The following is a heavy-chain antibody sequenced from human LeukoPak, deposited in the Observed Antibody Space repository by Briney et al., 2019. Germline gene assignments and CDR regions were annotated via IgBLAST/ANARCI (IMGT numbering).Heavy chain of an antibody. CDR3: ARGTYRSSSPSIGMPYYLDY. CDR1: GFTFDDYA. D-gene: IGHD6-6*01. V-gene: IGHV3-9*01. Sequence: GRSLRLSCAASGFTFDDYAMHWVRQAPGKGLEWVSGISWNSGSIGYADSVKGRFTISRDNAKNSHYLQMNSLRVDDTAVYFCARGTYRSSSPSIGMPYYLDYWGQGILVTVSS. J-gene: IGHJ4*02. CDR2: ISWNSGSI.